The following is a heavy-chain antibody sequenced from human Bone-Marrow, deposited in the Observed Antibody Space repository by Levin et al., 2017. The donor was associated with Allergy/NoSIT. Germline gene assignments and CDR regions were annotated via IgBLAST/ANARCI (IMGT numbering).Heavy chain of an antibody. CDR3: ARGGLEWLPDPFDY. Sequence: GGSLRLSCAASGFTFSTYDMHWVRQAPGKGLEWVAVISSDGNNKYHADSVKGRFTVSRDNSKNTLYLQMNSLRVGDTAVYYCARGGLEWLPDPFDYWGQGTLVTVSS. CDR1: GFTFSTYD. V-gene: IGHV3-30*03. D-gene: IGHD3-3*01. CDR2: ISSDGNNK. J-gene: IGHJ4*02.